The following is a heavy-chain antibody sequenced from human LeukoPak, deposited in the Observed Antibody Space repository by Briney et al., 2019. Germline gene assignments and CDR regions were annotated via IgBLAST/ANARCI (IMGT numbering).Heavy chain of an antibody. CDR2: MNPNSGNT. Sequence: ASVKVSCKASGYTFTSYDINWVRQATGQGLEWMGWMNPNSGNTGYAQKFQGRVTMTRNNSKSTAYMELSSLRSEDTAVYYCARAPSYCSGLSCPYYMDVWGKGTTVTVSS. CDR1: GYTFTSYD. V-gene: IGHV1-8*01. J-gene: IGHJ6*03. CDR3: ARAPSYCSGLSCPYYMDV. D-gene: IGHD2-2*01.